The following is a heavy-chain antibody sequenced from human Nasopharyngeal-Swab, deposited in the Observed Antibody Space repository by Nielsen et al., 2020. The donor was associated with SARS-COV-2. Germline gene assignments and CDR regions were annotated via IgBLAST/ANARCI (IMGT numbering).Heavy chain of an antibody. V-gene: IGHV1-2*06. CDR2: INPNSGGT. CDR1: GYTFTANY. Sequence: ASVKVSCKASGYTFTANYLHWVRQAPGQGLEWMGRINPNSGGTNYAYKFQGRVTMTRDTSINTAYTELSRLRSDDTAVYYCAREDGLYSSGWYWGFDYWGQGTLVTVSS. CDR3: AREDGLYSSGWYWGFDY. J-gene: IGHJ4*02. D-gene: IGHD6-19*01.